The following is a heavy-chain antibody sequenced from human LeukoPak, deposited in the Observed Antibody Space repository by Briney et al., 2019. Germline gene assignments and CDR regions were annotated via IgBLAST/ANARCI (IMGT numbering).Heavy chain of an antibody. CDR3: ARGRDCSGGSCYSEVYYYYMDV. D-gene: IGHD2-15*01. J-gene: IGHJ6*03. V-gene: IGHV1-18*01. CDR1: GCTFTSYG. CDR2: ISAYNGNT. Sequence: ASVKVSCKASGCTFTSYGISWVREAPGQGLEWMGWISAYNGNTNYAQKLQGRVTMTTDTSTSTAYMELRSLRSDDTAVYYCARGRDCSGGSCYSEVYYYYMDVWGKGTTVTVSS.